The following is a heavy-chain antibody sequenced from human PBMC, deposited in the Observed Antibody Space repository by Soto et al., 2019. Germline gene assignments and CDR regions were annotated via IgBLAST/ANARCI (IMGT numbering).Heavy chain of an antibody. Sequence: SETLSLTCGVSGGTIRSPDWWTWVRQPPGKGLEWIGEIFQSGSTNYTPSLESRVTISVDKSKNQFSLTLTFVTAADTAVYFCARGRGRYSSGWSWFDPWGQGILVTVSS. J-gene: IGHJ5*02. CDR2: IFQSGST. CDR1: GGTIRSPDW. CDR3: ARGRGRYSSGWSWFDP. D-gene: IGHD6-19*01. V-gene: IGHV4-4*02.